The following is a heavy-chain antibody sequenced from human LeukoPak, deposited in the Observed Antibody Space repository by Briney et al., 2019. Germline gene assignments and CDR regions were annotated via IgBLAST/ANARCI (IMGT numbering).Heavy chain of an antibody. J-gene: IGHJ4*02. D-gene: IGHD6-19*01. CDR3: GRGWKRSGWYVY. CDR1: GGSFSGYY. CDR2: INHSGST. V-gene: IGHV4-34*01. Sequence: SETLSLTCTVYGGSFSGYYWSRIRHPPGEGREWIGEINHSGSTNYNPSLKSRVTISVDTSKNQFSMKLTSGTAADTAAHYWGRGWKRSGWYVYWGQGSMVSDSS.